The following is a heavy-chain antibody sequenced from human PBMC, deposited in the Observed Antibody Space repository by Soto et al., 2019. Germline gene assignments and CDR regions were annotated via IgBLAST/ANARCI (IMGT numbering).Heavy chain of an antibody. V-gene: IGHV1-69*06. CDR2: IIPIFGTA. J-gene: IGHJ4*02. D-gene: IGHD6-6*01. CDR1: GGTFSSYA. Sequence: SVKVSCKASGGTFSSYAISWVRQAPGQGLEWMGGIIPIFGTANYAQKFQGRVTITADKSTSTAYMELSGLRSEDTAVYYCARGRRNYSSSHTFDYWGQGTLVTVSS. CDR3: ARGRRNYSSSHTFDY.